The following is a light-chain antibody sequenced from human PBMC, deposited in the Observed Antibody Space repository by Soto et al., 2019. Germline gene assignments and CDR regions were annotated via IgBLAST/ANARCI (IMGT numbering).Light chain of an antibody. J-gene: IGKJ1*01. V-gene: IGKV2-28*01. CDR3: MQALQRGT. CDR2: LGS. CDR1: QSLLHSNGYNY. Sequence: DIVMTQSPLSLPVTPGEPASISCRSSQSLLHSNGYNYLDWYLQKPGQSPQLLIYLGSNRASGVPDRFSGSGSGTDFTLKISRVEAEDVGVYYCMQALQRGTFGQGTKVESK.